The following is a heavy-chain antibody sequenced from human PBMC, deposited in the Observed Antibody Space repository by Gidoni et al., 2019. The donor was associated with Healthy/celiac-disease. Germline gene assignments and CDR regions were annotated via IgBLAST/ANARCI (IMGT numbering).Heavy chain of an antibody. V-gene: IGHV3-23*01. CDR1: GFTFSSYA. Sequence: EVQLLESGGGLVQPGGSLRLSCEASGFTFSSYAMSWVRQAPGKGLEWVSAISGSGGSTYYADSVKGRFTISRDNSKNTLYLQMNSLRAEDTAVYYCAKVNTIFSGYFDYWGQGTLVTVSS. CDR2: ISGSGGST. CDR3: AKVNTIFSGYFDY. J-gene: IGHJ4*02. D-gene: IGHD3-3*01.